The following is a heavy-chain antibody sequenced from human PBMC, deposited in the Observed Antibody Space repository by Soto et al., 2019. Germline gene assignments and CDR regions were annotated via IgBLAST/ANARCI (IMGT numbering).Heavy chain of an antibody. CDR2: IIPIFGTA. J-gene: IGHJ4*02. Sequence: GASVKVSCKASGYTFTGYYMHWVPQAPGQGLEWMGGIIPIFGTANYAQKFQGRVTITADESTSTAYMELSSLRSEDTAVYYCARGANEFYGGKYHFDYWGQGTLVTVSS. CDR3: ARGANEFYGGKYHFDY. CDR1: GYTFTGYY. D-gene: IGHD2-15*01. V-gene: IGHV1-69*13.